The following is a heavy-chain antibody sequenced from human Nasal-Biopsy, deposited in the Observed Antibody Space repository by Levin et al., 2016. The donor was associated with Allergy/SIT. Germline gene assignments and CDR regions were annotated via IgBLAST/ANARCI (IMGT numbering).Heavy chain of an antibody. CDR3: AKSPPRFNSGWSFDS. CDR2: INPNTGGT. CDR1: GYTFTDYY. D-gene: IGHD6-19*01. Sequence: ASVKVSCKASGYTFTDYYIHWVRQAPGQGLDWMGWINPNTGGTHFAQKFQGRVSMTRDTSITTVYMELSSLMSDDTSIYYCAKSPPRFNSGWSFDSWGQGTLITVSS. V-gene: IGHV1-2*02. J-gene: IGHJ4*02.